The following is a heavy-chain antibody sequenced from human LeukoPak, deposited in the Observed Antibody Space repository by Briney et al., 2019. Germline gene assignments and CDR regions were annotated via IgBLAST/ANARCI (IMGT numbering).Heavy chain of an antibody. CDR3: ARVGVDHSGNIIKYFFDY. J-gene: IGHJ4*02. V-gene: IGHV4-38-2*02. CDR1: GYSISSGYY. CDR2: IYYSGST. Sequence: SETLSLTCTVSGYSISSGYYWGWIRQPPGKGLEWIGNIYYSGSTNYSPSLKSRVIISVDTSKNQFSLKLSPVTAADTAVYYCARVGVDHSGNIIKYFFDYWGQGSLVTVSS. D-gene: IGHD4-23*01.